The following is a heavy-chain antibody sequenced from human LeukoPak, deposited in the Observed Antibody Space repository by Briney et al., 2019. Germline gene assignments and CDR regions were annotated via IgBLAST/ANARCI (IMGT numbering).Heavy chain of an antibody. CDR3: AKDWRPRTTLGYFDY. D-gene: IGHD4-23*01. J-gene: IGHJ4*02. V-gene: IGHV3-23*01. Sequence: PRGSLRLSCAASGLTVSSNYMSWVRQAPGEGLEWVSAISGSGGSTYYADSVKGRFTISRDNSKNTLYLQMNSLRAEDTAVYYCAKDWRPRTTLGYFDYWGQGTLVTVSS. CDR2: ISGSGGST. CDR1: GLTVSSNY.